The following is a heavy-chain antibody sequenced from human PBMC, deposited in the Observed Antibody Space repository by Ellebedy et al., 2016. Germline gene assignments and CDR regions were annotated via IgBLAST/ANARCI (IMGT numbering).Heavy chain of an antibody. D-gene: IGHD6-19*01. J-gene: IGHJ3*02. V-gene: IGHV1-69*04. CDR3: ARNGDSAAVAGITNDAFDI. Sequence: ASVKVSCKASGGTFSSYAISWVRQAPGQGLEWMGRIIPILGIANYAQKFQGRFTITADKSTSTAYMGLSSLRSEDTAVYYCARNGDSAAVAGITNDAFDIWGQGTMVTVSS. CDR2: IIPILGIA. CDR1: GGTFSSYA.